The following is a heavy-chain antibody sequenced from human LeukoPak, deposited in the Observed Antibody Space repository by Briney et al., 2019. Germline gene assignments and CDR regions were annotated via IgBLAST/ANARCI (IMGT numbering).Heavy chain of an antibody. Sequence: SETLSLTCTVSGGSITSSTYFWGWIRQPPGKGLEWIGSIYYGGSTYYNPSLKSRVTISVDTSKNQFSLKMSSVTAADTAVYYCARDRSGWYWGYWGPGTLVTVSS. J-gene: IGHJ4*02. V-gene: IGHV4-39*07. CDR2: IYYGGST. D-gene: IGHD6-19*01. CDR3: ARDRSGWYWGY. CDR1: GGSITSSTYF.